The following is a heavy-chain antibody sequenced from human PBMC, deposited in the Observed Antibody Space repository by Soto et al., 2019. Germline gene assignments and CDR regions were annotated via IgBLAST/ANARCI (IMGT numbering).Heavy chain of an antibody. V-gene: IGHV3-23*01. Sequence: GGSLRLSCAASGFTFSSYAMSWVRQAPGKGLEWVSAISGSGGSTYYADSVKGRFTISRDNSKHTLYLQMNSLRADDTAVYYCAKVSGNWNYPPFYYGMGVWGQGTTVTVSS. CDR3: AKVSGNWNYPPFYYGMGV. CDR2: ISGSGGST. CDR1: GFTFSSYA. J-gene: IGHJ6*02. D-gene: IGHD1-7*01.